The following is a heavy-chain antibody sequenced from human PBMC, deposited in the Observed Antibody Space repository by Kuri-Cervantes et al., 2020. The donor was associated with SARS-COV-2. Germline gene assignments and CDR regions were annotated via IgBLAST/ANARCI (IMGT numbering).Heavy chain of an antibody. CDR2: INPNSGGT. D-gene: IGHD6-6*01. V-gene: IGHV1-2*06. CDR1: GYTFTGYY. CDR3: ARAGRYSSSSNWFDP. J-gene: IGHJ5*02. Sequence: ASVMVSCKASGYTFTGYYMHWVRQAPGQGLEWMGRINPNSGGTNYAQKFQGRVTMTRDTSISTAYMELSRLRSDDTAVYYCARAGRYSSSSNWFDPWGQGTLVTVSS.